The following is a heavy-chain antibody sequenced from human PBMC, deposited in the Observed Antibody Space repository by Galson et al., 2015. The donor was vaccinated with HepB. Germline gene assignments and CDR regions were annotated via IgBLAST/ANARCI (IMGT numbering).Heavy chain of an antibody. CDR3: AKPYSSGWYGGFDY. J-gene: IGHJ4*02. V-gene: IGHV3-30*18. D-gene: IGHD6-19*01. CDR1: GFTFSSYG. Sequence: SLRLSCAASGFTFSSYGMHWVRQAPGKGLEWVAVISYDGSNKYYADSVKGRFTISRDESKNTLYLQMNSLRAEDTAVYYCAKPYSSGWYGGFDYWGQGTLVTVSS. CDR2: ISYDGSNK.